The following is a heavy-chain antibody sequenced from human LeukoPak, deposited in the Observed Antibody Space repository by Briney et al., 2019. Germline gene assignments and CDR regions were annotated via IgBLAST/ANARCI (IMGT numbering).Heavy chain of an antibody. CDR1: GFTFSSYA. J-gene: IGHJ4*02. Sequence: GGSLRLSCAASGFTFSSYAMTWVRQAPGKGLQWVSSISDRGDSTYYADSVKGRFTISRANAENTLYLHLNSLRAEDTAVYYCAKEGAIATPLASTGNDYWGQGTRVTVSA. V-gene: IGHV3-23*01. CDR3: AKEGAIATPLASTGNDY. CDR2: ISDRGDST. D-gene: IGHD3-3*02.